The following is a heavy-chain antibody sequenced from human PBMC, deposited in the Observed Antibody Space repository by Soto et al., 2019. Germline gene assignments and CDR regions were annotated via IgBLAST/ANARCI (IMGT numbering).Heavy chain of an antibody. CDR1: GYSFTSYW. Sequence: PGESLKISCKGSGYSFTSYWIGWVRQMPGKGLEWMGIIYPGDSDTRYSPSFQGQVTISADKSISTAYLQWSSLKASDTAMYYCARQQRYSSGWGPYYYGMDVWGKGTTVTVSS. J-gene: IGHJ6*04. CDR3: ARQQRYSSGWGPYYYGMDV. CDR2: IYPGDSDT. V-gene: IGHV5-51*01. D-gene: IGHD6-19*01.